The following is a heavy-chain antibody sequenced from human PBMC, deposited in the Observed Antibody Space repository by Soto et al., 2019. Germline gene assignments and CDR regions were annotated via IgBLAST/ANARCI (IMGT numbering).Heavy chain of an antibody. Sequence: EVHLVESGGGLVKPGGSLRLSCAVSGFTFSSCTMKWVRQAPGKGLEWVSSISPSTSHIYYADSVKGRFTISRDNAQNSLFLQMNSLRAEDTAVYYCSGCSGGACHQNYGMDVWGQGTTVTVSS. CDR3: SGCSGGACHQNYGMDV. V-gene: IGHV3-21*01. CDR1: GFTFSSCT. D-gene: IGHD2-15*01. J-gene: IGHJ6*02. CDR2: ISPSTSHI.